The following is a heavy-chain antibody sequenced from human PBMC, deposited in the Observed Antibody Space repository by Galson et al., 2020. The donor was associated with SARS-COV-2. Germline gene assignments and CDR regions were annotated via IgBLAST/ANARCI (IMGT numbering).Heavy chain of an antibody. V-gene: IGHV3-30-3*01. CDR1: GFTFSSYA. CDR2: ISYDGSNK. CDR3: ARPYSGSYEGWVDP. Sequence: GGSLRLSCAASGFTFSSYAMHWVRQAPGKGLEWVAVISYDGSNKYYADSVKGRFTISRDNSKNTLYLQMNSLRAEDTAVYYCARPYSGSYEGWVDPWGQGTLVTVSS. D-gene: IGHD1-26*01. J-gene: IGHJ5*02.